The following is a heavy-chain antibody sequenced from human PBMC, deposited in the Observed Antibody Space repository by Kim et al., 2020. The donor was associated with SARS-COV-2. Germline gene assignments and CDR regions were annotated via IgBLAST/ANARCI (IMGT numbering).Heavy chain of an antibody. J-gene: IGHJ6*02. CDR1: GYSFTSYW. CDR2: IYPGDSDT. D-gene: IGHD3-22*01. Sequence: GESLKISCKGSGYSFTSYWIGWVRQMPGKGLEWMGIIYPGDSDTRYSPSFQGQVTISADKSISTAYLQWSSLKASDTAMYYCARVHSSGYYGPYGMDVWGQGTTVTVSS. V-gene: IGHV5-51*01. CDR3: ARVHSSGYYGPYGMDV.